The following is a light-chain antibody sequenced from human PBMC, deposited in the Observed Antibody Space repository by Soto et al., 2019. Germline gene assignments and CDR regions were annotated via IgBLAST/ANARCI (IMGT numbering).Light chain of an antibody. V-gene: IGLV1-40*01. J-gene: IGLJ1*01. CDR1: SSNIGAGYD. CDR2: GNS. CDR3: QSYDSSLSGYV. Sequence: QSALTQPPSVSGAPGQRVTISCTGRSSNIGAGYDVHWYQQLPGTAPNLLIYGNSNRPSGVPDRFSGSKSGTSASLAITGLQAEDEADYYCQSYDSSLSGYVFGTGTKVTVL.